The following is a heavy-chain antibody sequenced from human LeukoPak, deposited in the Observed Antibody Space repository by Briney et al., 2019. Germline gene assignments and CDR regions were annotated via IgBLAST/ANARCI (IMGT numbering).Heavy chain of an antibody. CDR3: VKGGKGISDSSGYYLFDY. CDR1: GLTLSTYA. V-gene: IGHV3-64D*09. D-gene: IGHD3-22*01. Sequence: GGSLRLSCSGSGLTLSTYAMHWVRQAPGKGLEYVSAISSNGGSTYYADSVKGRFTISRDNSKNTLYLQMSSLRAEDTAVYYCVKGGKGISDSSGYYLFDYWGQGTLVTVSS. CDR2: ISSNGGST. J-gene: IGHJ4*02.